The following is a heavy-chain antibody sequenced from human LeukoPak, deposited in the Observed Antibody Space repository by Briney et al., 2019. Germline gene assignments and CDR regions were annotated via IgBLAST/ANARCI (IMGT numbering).Heavy chain of an antibody. V-gene: IGHV3-30*02. D-gene: IGHD4-23*01. CDR2: IRYDGSNK. J-gene: IGHJ4*02. Sequence: GGSLRLSCAASGFTFSSYGMHWVRQAPGKGLEWVAFIRYDGSNKYYANSVKGRFTISRDNSKNTLYLQMNSLRAEDTAVYYCAKDAPNYGGNDRFDYWGQGTLVTVSS. CDR3: AKDAPNYGGNDRFDY. CDR1: GFTFSSYG.